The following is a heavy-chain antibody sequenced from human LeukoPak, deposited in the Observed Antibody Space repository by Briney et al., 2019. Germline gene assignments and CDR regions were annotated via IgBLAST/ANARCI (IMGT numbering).Heavy chain of an antibody. V-gene: IGHV4-59*12. CDR1: GGSISSYY. D-gene: IGHD3-3*01. CDR2: IYYSGST. CDR3: ARDHDFWSGSGAYYYYGMDV. Sequence: SSETLSLTCTVSGGSISSYYWSWIRQPPGKGLEWIGYIYYSGSTYYNPSLKSRVTISVDTSKNQFSLKLSSVTAADTAVYYCARDHDFWSGSGAYYYYGMDVWGQGTTVTVSS. J-gene: IGHJ6*02.